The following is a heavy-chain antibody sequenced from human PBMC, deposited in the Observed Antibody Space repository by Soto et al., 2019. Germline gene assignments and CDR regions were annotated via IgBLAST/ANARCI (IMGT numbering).Heavy chain of an antibody. D-gene: IGHD2-2*01. Sequence: LRLSCAASGFTFSNYGMHWVRQAPGKGLEWVALIWFDGSDKYYADSVKGRFTMSRDNSKNTVYLQMNSLRAEDTAMYYCARLYCSSPSCYSVGAFEIRGQGTMVTVSS. V-gene: IGHV3-33*01. J-gene: IGHJ3*02. CDR2: IWFDGSDK. CDR3: ARLYCSSPSCYSVGAFEI. CDR1: GFTFSNYG.